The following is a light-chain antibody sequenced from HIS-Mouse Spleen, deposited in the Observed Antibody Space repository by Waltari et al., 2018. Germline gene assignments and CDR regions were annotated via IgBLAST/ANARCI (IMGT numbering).Light chain of an antibody. CDR1: SSDVGGYNS. J-gene: IGLJ1*01. CDR3: SSYTSSSTLGYV. Sequence: QSALTQPASVSGSTGKSITISCTGNSSDVGGYNSVSWYQQHPGKAPKLIIYDVSNRPSGVSNRFSGSKSGNTDSLTISGLQAEDEADYYCSSYTSSSTLGYVFGTGTKVTVL. V-gene: IGLV2-14*03. CDR2: DVS.